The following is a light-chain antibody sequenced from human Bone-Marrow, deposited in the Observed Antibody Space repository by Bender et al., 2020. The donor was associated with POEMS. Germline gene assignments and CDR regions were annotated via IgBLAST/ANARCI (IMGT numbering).Light chain of an antibody. Sequence: QSALTQPASVSGSPGQSITISCTGTSSDVGNYNYISWYQQHPGEAPKLIMHDVNSRPSGVPDRFSGSKSGNTASLTISGLQAGDEADYYCSSYDGTTLVLFGGGTKLTVL. V-gene: IGLV2-14*03. CDR3: SSYDGTTLVL. J-gene: IGLJ2*01. CDR2: DVN. CDR1: SSDVGNYNY.